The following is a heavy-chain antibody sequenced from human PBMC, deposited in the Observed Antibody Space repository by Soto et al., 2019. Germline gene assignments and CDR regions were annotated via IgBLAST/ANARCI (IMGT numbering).Heavy chain of an antibody. J-gene: IGHJ4*02. V-gene: IGHV3-11*01. CDR1: GFTLSDYY. CDR2: IHSNGVTI. Sequence: GGSLRLSCEASGFTLSDYYMSWVRQAPGKGLEWVSYIHSNGVTIYYADSVEGRFTISRDNAKNALYLQMNSLRADDTAVYYCAREAWSRSNWTPLGYWGQGPLVTVSS. D-gene: IGHD6-13*01. CDR3: AREAWSRSNWTPLGY.